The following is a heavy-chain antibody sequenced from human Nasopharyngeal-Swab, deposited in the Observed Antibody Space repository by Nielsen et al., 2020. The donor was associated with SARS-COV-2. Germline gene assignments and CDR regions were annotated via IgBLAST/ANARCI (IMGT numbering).Heavy chain of an antibody. CDR2: ISSNKGSI. D-gene: IGHD6-6*01. V-gene: IGHV3-9*01. CDR3: ATISSFSGDYYYYVDV. J-gene: IGHJ6*03. CDR1: GFTFDDYA. Sequence: SLKISCAASGFTFDDYAMHWVRQAPGKGLEWVSGISSNKGSIGYADSVKGRFTISRDNSKNSLYLQMNSLRAEDTALYYCATISSFSGDYYYYVDVWGKGTKVTVSS.